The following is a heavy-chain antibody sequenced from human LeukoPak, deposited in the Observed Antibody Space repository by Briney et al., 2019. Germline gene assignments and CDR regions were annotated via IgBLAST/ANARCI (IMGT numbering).Heavy chain of an antibody. V-gene: IGHV4-59*08. Sequence: TSETLSLTCTVSGGSISSYYWSWIRQPPGKGLELIGFIYYSGSTNYNPSLESRVTISVDTSKNQFSLKLSSVTAADTAVYYCARRGFSSGFYFFDYWGQGTLVTVSS. J-gene: IGHJ4*02. CDR2: IYYSGST. CDR1: GGSISSYY. D-gene: IGHD6-19*01. CDR3: ARRGFSSGFYFFDY.